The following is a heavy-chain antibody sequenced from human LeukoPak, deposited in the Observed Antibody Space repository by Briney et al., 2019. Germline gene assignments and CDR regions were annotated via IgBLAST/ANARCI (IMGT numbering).Heavy chain of an antibody. Sequence: ASVKVSCKASGYTFTSYGISWVRQAPGQGLEWMGWISAYNGNTNYAQKFQGRVTITADKSTSTAYMELSSLRSEDTAVYYCARGLGYCSGGSCYWGYFQHWGQGTLVTVSS. D-gene: IGHD2-15*01. V-gene: IGHV1-18*01. CDR1: GYTFTSYG. CDR2: ISAYNGNT. CDR3: ARGLGYCSGGSCYWGYFQH. J-gene: IGHJ1*01.